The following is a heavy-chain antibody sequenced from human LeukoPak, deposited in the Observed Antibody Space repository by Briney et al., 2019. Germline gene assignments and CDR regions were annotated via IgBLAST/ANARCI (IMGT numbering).Heavy chain of an antibody. D-gene: IGHD4-23*01. CDR2: IKQDGSQK. CDR3: ASDRSRTTVENSNWFDP. V-gene: IGHV3-7*04. Sequence: PGGSLRLSCVGSVFTFSRYWMSWVRQAPGRGLEWVANIKQDGSQKYYVDSVKGRFTISRDNAENALYLQMNSLRAEDTAVYYCASDRSRTTVENSNWFDPWGQRTLVTVSS. J-gene: IGHJ5*02. CDR1: VFTFSRYW.